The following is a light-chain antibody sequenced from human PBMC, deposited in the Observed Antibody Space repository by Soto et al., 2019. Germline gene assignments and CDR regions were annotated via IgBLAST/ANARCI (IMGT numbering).Light chain of an antibody. V-gene: IGLV2-8*01. CDR2: EVS. Sequence: QSALTQPPSASGSPGQSVTISCTGTSSDVGAYNFVTWYQQHPGKAPKVMIYEVSKRPSGVPDRFSGAKSGNTAFLTVSGLQAEDEADYCCSSHAGTSSVFGTGTKVTVL. CDR1: SSDVGAYNF. CDR3: SSHAGTSSV. J-gene: IGLJ1*01.